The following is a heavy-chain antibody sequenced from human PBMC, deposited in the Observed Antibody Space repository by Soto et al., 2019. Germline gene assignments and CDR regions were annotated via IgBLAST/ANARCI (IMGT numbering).Heavy chain of an antibody. J-gene: IGHJ4*02. V-gene: IGHV1-69*13. Sequence: GASVKVSCKASGVTFSSYAISWVRQAPGQGLEWMGGIIPIFGTANYAQKFQGRVTITADESTSTAYMELSSLRSEDTAVYYCARAPTTVTTAWYFDYWGQGTLVTVSS. CDR3: ARAPTTVTTAWYFDY. D-gene: IGHD4-17*01. CDR2: IIPIFGTA. CDR1: GVTFSSYA.